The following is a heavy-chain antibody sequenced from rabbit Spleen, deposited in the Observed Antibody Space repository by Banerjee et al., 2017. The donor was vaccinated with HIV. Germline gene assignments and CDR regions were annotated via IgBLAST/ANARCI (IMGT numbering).Heavy chain of an antibody. CDR3: ARTYGSGGDGYYSL. Sequence: QEQLEESGGGLVKPEGSLTLTCKASGVSFNDKDVMCWVRQAPGKGLEWISCIAGSSSGFSYSATWAKGRFTCSKTSSTTVTLQMTSLTAADTATYFCARTYGSGGDGYYSLWGQGTLVTVS. CDR2: IAGSSSGFS. CDR1: GVSFNDKDV. D-gene: IGHD1-1*01. V-gene: IGHV1S45*01. J-gene: IGHJ3*01.